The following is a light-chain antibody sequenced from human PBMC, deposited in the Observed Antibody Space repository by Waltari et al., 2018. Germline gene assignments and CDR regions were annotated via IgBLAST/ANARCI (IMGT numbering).Light chain of an antibody. J-gene: IGLJ3*02. V-gene: IGLV4-69*01. CDR3: QTGGHGTWV. Sequence: QLVLTQSPSASASLGASVKLTCTLSSGHRSNVIAWHQQQPEKGPRYLMKVNSDGSHRKGDEVPDRFSGSSSGAERYLTISSLQSEDEADYYCQTGGHGTWVFGGGTKLTVL. CDR1: SGHRSNV. CDR2: VNSDGSH.